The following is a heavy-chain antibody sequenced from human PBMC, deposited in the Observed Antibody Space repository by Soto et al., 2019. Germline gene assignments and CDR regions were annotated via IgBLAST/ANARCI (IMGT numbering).Heavy chain of an antibody. CDR1: GFTFSSYS. Sequence: WGSLSLSCASSGFTFSSYSMNWVRQAPGKGLEWVSSISIRSSYIYYADSVKGRFTISRDNAKNSLYLQRNSLRAEDTAVYYCARGPTAAGNYWGQGTLVTVS. CDR3: ARGPTAAGNY. CDR2: ISIRSSYI. J-gene: IGHJ4*02. V-gene: IGHV3-21*01. D-gene: IGHD6-13*01.